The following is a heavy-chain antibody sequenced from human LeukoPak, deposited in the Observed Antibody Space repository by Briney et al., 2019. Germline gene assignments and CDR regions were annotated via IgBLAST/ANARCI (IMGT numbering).Heavy chain of an antibody. CDR1: GYSISSGYY. CDR2: IYHSGST. D-gene: IGHD4-17*01. Sequence: SATLSLTCAVSGYSISSGYYWGWIRQPPGKGLEWFGSIYHSGSTYHNPSLKSRVTISVDTSKNQFSLKLSSVTAADTAVYYCARPSTWATVTRYWYFDLWGRGTLVTVSS. V-gene: IGHV4-38-2*01. CDR3: ARPSTWATVTRYWYFDL. J-gene: IGHJ2*01.